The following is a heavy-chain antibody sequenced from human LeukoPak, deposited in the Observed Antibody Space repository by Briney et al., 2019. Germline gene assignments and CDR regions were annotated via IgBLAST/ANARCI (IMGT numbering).Heavy chain of an antibody. CDR1: GYTFTGYY. CDR2: ISAYNGNT. D-gene: IGHD3-3*01. J-gene: IGHJ4*02. CDR3: ARGGITIFGVVKLDY. Sequence: ASVKVSCKASGYTFTGYYMHWVRQAPGQGLEWMGWISAYNGNTNYAQKLQGRVTMTTDTSTSIAYMELRSLRSDDTAVYYCARGGITIFGVVKLDYWGQGTLVTVSS. V-gene: IGHV1-18*04.